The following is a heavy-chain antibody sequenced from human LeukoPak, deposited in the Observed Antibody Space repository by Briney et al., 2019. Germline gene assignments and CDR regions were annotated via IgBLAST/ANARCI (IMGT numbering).Heavy chain of an antibody. CDR1: GFTFSSYS. Sequence: PGGSLRLSCAASGFTFSSYSMNWVRQAPGKGLEWVANIKQDGSEKYYVDSVKGRFTISRDNAKNSLYLQMNSLRAEDTAVYYCARVSYYDSSGYYYGYAFDIWGQGTMVTVSS. CDR2: IKQDGSEK. D-gene: IGHD3-22*01. V-gene: IGHV3-7*01. J-gene: IGHJ3*02. CDR3: ARVSYYDSSGYYYGYAFDI.